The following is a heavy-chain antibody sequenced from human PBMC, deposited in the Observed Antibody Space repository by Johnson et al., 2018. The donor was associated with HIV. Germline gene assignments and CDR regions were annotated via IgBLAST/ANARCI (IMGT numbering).Heavy chain of an antibody. CDR1: GFTFSSYA. V-gene: IGHV3-30-3*01. CDR2: ISYDGSNK. CDR3: ARERAVTTKGYDEDAFDM. Sequence: QMQLVESGGGVVQPGRSLRLSCAASGFTFSSYAMHWVRQAPGKGLEWVAVISYDGSNKYYADSVKGRLTISRDNSKNTLYLQMSSLRAEDTALYYCARERAVTTKGYDEDAFDMWGQGTMVTVSS. D-gene: IGHD4-17*01. J-gene: IGHJ3*02.